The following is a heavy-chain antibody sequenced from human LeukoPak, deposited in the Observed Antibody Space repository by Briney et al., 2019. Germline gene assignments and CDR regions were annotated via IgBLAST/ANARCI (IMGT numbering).Heavy chain of an antibody. CDR2: IVVGSGNT. J-gene: IGHJ3*02. CDR3: AAGLRYFDWPDALDI. CDR1: GFTFTSSA. V-gene: IGHV1-58*02. D-gene: IGHD3-9*01. Sequence: GASVKVSCKASGFTFTSSAMQWVRQARGQRLEWIGWIVVGSGNTNYAQKFQERVTITRDMSTSTAYMELSSLRSEDTAVYYCAAGLRYFDWPDALDIWGQGTMVTVSS.